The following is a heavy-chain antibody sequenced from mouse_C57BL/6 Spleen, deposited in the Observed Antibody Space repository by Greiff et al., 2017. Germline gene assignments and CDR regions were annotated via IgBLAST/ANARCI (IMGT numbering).Heavy chain of an antibody. CDR2: IYPGSGST. J-gene: IGHJ2*01. D-gene: IGHD1-1*01. CDR1: GYTFTSYW. CDR3: ARKGGFITTVVAPYGY. Sequence: VQLQQPGAELVKPGASVKMSCKASGYTFTSYWITWVKQRPGQGLEWIGDIYPGSGSTNYNEKFKSKATLTVDTASSKAYMQLSSLTSEDSAVYYCARKGGFITTVVAPYGYWGQGTTLTVSS. V-gene: IGHV1-55*01.